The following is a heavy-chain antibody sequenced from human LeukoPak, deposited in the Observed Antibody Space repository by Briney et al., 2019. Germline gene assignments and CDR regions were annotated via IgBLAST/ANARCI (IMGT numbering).Heavy chain of an antibody. V-gene: IGHV3-30*04. CDR1: EFTFSRYA. D-gene: IGHD2-2*01. CDR3: ARAPYVVVPAAIVEYFQH. Sequence: GRSLRLSSAASEFTFSRYAMYWVRQAPGKGLEWVALISKDGSNKYYADSVKGRFTISRDNAKNTLYLQMNSLRAEDTAVYYCARAPYVVVPAAIVEYFQHWSQGTLVTVSS. J-gene: IGHJ1*01. CDR2: ISKDGSNK.